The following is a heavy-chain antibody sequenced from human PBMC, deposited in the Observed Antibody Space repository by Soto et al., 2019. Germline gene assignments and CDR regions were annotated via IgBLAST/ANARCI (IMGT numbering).Heavy chain of an antibody. V-gene: IGHV5-10-1*01. CDR3: ARSNYYYYYSLDV. Sequence: RGESLKISCKGSGYSFTSYWINWVRQMPGKGLEWMGRIDPSDSLTDYSPSFQGRVTISADKSINTAYLQWSSLKASDTAIYYCARSNYYYYYSLDVWGPGTTVTVSS. CDR1: GYSFTSYW. D-gene: IGHD4-4*01. CDR2: IDPSDSLT. J-gene: IGHJ6*02.